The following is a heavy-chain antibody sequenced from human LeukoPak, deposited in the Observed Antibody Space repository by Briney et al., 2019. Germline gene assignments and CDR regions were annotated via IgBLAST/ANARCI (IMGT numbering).Heavy chain of an antibody. CDR3: ARGIRGREKANAVLYYFDY. J-gene: IGHJ4*02. CDR2: MNPNSGNT. D-gene: IGHD4/OR15-4a*01. CDR1: GYTFTSYD. V-gene: IGHV1-8*01. Sequence: ASVKVSCKASGYTFTSYDINWVRQATGQGLEWMGWMNPNSGNTGYAQKFQGRVTMTRNTPISTAYMELSSLRSEDTAVYYCARGIRGREKANAVLYYFDYWGQGTLVTVSS.